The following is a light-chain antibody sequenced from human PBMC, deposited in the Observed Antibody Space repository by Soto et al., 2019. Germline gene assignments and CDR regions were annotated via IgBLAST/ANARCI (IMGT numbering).Light chain of an antibody. J-gene: IGKJ1*01. V-gene: IGKV1-5*01. Sequence: DIQMTQSTSSLSASVGERVTITCRASQSISSWLAWYQQKPGKAPKVLIYDASSLESGVPSRFSGSGSGTEFTLTISSLQPDDFATYYCQQYNSYSTFGQGTKVDIK. CDR2: DAS. CDR3: QQYNSYST. CDR1: QSISSW.